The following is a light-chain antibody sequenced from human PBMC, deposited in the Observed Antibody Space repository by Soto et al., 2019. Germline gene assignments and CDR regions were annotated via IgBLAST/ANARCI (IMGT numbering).Light chain of an antibody. CDR1: RSDVAVYSY. V-gene: IGLV2-11*01. J-gene: IGLJ1*01. CDR2: DVT. Sequence: QSVLTQPRSVSGSPGQSLTISCTGTRSDVAVYSYVSWYQQHPGKAPKLIIYDVTKRPSGVNDRFSGYKSGNTASLTISGLQTEDEASYYCSSYAGSSTWVFGTGTKVTV. CDR3: SSYAGSSTWV.